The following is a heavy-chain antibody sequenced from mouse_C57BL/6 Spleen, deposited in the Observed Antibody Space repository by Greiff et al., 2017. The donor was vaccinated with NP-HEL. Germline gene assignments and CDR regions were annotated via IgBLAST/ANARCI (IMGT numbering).Heavy chain of an antibody. CDR1: GYAFTNYL. V-gene: IGHV1-54*01. Sequence: QVQLQQSGAELVRPGTSVKVSCKASGYAFTNYLIEWVKQRPGQGLEWIGVINPGSGGTNYNEKFKGKATLTADKSSSTAYMQLSSLTSEDSAVYFYARYASVVGLGYWGHGTTLTVSS. D-gene: IGHD1-1*01. CDR3: ARYASVVGLGY. J-gene: IGHJ2*01. CDR2: INPGSGGT.